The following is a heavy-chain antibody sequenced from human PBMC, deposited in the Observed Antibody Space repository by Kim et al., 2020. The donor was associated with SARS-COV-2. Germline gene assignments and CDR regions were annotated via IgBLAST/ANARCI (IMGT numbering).Heavy chain of an antibody. V-gene: IGHV3-53*01. CDR2: LYSDGTT. CDR1: GFDVNNFC. Sequence: GGSLRLSCAASGFDVNNFCMTWVRQAPGKGLEWVSLLYSDGTTYYADSVKGRFTIFSDNSKNTLYIQMNRLRAEDTAESYCARDGYYYVSGSLDYLVQGT. J-gene: IGHJ4*02. D-gene: IGHD3-10*01. CDR3: ARDGYYYVSGSLDY.